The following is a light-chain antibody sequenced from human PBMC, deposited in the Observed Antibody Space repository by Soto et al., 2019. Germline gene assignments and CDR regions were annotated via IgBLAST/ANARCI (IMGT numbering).Light chain of an antibody. CDR1: QSVTSSY. Sequence: ETVLTQSPGTLSLSPGETATLSCRASQSVTSSYLAWYQQKPGQAPSLLIYATSNRATGVPDRFSGSGSGTDFTLTISRLEPEDFAVYYCQHYDSPLYTFGQGTKLEVK. J-gene: IGKJ2*01. CDR3: QHYDSPLYT. V-gene: IGKV3-20*01. CDR2: ATS.